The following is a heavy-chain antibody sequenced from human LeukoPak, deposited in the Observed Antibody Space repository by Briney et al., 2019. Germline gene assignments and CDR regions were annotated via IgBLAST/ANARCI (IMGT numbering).Heavy chain of an antibody. V-gene: IGHV4-38-2*02. Sequence: SETLSLTCTVSGYSISSGYYWGWIRQPPGKGLEWIGSIYHSGSTYYNPSLKSRVAISLDTSKNQFSLKLSSMTAAGTAVYYCASHAQLSHPFDAWGQGTMVTVSS. CDR1: GYSISSGYY. D-gene: IGHD2/OR15-2a*01. CDR3: ASHAQLSHPFDA. J-gene: IGHJ3*01. CDR2: IYHSGST.